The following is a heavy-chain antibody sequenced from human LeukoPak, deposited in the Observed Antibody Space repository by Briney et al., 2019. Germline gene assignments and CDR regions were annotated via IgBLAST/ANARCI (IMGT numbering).Heavy chain of an antibody. CDR1: GGTFSSYA. J-gene: IGHJ4*02. V-gene: IGHV1-69*06. CDR3: ARSQVTYYDSSGYCDY. CDR2: IIPIFGTA. D-gene: IGHD3-22*01. Sequence: SVKVSCKASGGTFSSYAISWVRQAPGQGLEWMGGIIPIFGTANYAQKFQGRVTITADKSTSTAYMELSSLRSEDTAVYYCARSQVTYYDSSGYCDYWGQGTLVTVSS.